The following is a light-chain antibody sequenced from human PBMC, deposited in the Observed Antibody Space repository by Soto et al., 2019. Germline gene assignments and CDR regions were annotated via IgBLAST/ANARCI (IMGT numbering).Light chain of an antibody. Sequence: EIVLTQSPGTPSLSPGERATLSCRASQSVSSIYLAWYQQKPGQAPRLLIYGASSRATGIPDRFSGSGSGTDFALTISRLEPEDFAVYYCQLYGSSPPWTFGQGTKVDI. J-gene: IGKJ1*01. V-gene: IGKV3-20*01. CDR1: QSVSSIY. CDR3: QLYGSSPPWT. CDR2: GAS.